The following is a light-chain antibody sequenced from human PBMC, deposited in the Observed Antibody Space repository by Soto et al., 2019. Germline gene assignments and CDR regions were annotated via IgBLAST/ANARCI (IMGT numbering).Light chain of an antibody. CDR2: GAS. CDR3: QQYGSSRT. J-gene: IGKJ1*01. Sequence: EIVLTQSPGTLSLSPGERATLSCRASQSVSSNYLAWYQQKPGQAPRLLIYGASSRATGIPDRFSGSGSGTDFTLNISRLEPEDFAVYYCQQYGSSRTFGQGTKVDIX. CDR1: QSVSSNY. V-gene: IGKV3-20*01.